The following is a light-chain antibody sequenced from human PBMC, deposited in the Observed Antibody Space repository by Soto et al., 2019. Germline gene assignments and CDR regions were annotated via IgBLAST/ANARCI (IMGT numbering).Light chain of an antibody. J-gene: IGKJ1*01. CDR2: TAS. V-gene: IGKV1-39*01. Sequence: DIQMTQSPSSLTASVGESVTITCRASQRISNLLNWYQQKPGKAPKLLIHTASSLQTGVPSRFTGSGSGTDFSLTINSLKPEDFATYYCQQSYTTLWTFGQGTKVDIK. CDR1: QRISNL. CDR3: QQSYTTLWT.